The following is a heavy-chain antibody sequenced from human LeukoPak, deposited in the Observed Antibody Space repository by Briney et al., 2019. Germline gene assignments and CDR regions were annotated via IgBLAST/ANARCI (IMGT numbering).Heavy chain of an antibody. CDR2: ISSSSSSI. CDR3: ARDRAVWFGDNY. D-gene: IGHD3-10*01. CDR1: GFTFSSYN. V-gene: IGHV3-21*01. Sequence: GGSLRLSCAASGFTFSSYNMNWVRQAPGKGLEWVSSISSSSSSIYYADSVRGRFIISRDNAKDSLDLQMNSLRAEDTAVYYCARDRAVWFGDNYWGQGTQVTVSS. J-gene: IGHJ4*02.